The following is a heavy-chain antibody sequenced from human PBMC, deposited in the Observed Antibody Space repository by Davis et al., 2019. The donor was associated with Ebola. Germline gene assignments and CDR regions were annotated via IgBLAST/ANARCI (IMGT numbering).Heavy chain of an antibody. D-gene: IGHD1-26*01. J-gene: IGHJ3*02. CDR2: ISSSSSYI. CDR1: GFTFSSYS. Sequence: GGSLRLSCAASGFTFSSYSMNWVRQAPGKGLEWVSSISSSSSYIYYADSVKGRFTISRDNAKKSLYLQMNSLRAEDTAVYYCTSTSVVGATFPAFDIWGQGTMLTVSS. CDR3: TSTSVVGATFPAFDI. V-gene: IGHV3-21*04.